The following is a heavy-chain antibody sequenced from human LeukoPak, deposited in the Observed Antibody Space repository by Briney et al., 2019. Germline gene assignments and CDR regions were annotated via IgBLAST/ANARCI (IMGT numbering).Heavy chain of an antibody. CDR1: GGSISSGSYY. Sequence: PSQTLSLTCTVSGGSISSGSYYWSWIRQPAGKGLEWIGRIYTSGSTNYNPSLKSRVTISVDTSKNQFSLKLSSVTAADTAVYYCARVDPTPYDSSGYYPELFDYWGQGTLVTVSS. CDR2: IYTSGST. V-gene: IGHV4-61*02. CDR3: ARVDPTPYDSSGYYPELFDY. D-gene: IGHD3-22*01. J-gene: IGHJ4*02.